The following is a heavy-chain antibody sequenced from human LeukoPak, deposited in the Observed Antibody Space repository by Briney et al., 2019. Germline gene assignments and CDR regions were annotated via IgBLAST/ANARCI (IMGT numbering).Heavy chain of an antibody. CDR1: GGSISSGGYS. CDR2: IYHSGST. J-gene: IGHJ5*02. CDR3: ARYYDSSGYDNWFDP. Sequence: SQTLSLTCAVSGGSISSGGYSWSWIRQPPGKGPEWIGYIYHSGSTYYNPSLKSRVTISVDRSKNQFSLKLSSVTAADTAVYYCARYYDSSGYDNWFDPWGQGTLVTVSS. D-gene: IGHD3-22*01. V-gene: IGHV4-30-2*01.